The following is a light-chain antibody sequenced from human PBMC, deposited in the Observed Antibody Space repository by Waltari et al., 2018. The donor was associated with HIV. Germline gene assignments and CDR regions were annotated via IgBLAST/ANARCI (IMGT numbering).Light chain of an antibody. J-gene: IGKJ5*01. CDR2: AAS. Sequence: DIQLTQSPSFVSASVGDRVTITCRASQDFKNYLAWYQQKPGKAPNLLIYAASTLRSGVPSRFSGRGSGTEFTLTISSLQPEDFATYYCQQLHPYPITFGQGTRLEIK. CDR3: QQLHPYPIT. V-gene: IGKV1-9*01. CDR1: QDFKNY.